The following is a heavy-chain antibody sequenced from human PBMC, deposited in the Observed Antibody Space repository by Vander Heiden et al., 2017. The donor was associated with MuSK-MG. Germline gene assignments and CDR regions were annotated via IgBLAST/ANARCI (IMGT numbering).Heavy chain of an antibody. Sequence: EVQLLESGGGLVQPGGSLRLSCAASGFTFSSYAMSWVRQAPGKGLEWVSAISGSGGSTYYADSVKGRFTISRDNSKNALYLQMNSLRAEDTAVYYCTSSYGSGSYYNTEYFQHWGQGTLVTVSS. D-gene: IGHD3-10*01. CDR3: TSSYGSGSYYNTEYFQH. V-gene: IGHV3-23*01. CDR1: GFTFSSYA. J-gene: IGHJ1*01. CDR2: ISGSGGST.